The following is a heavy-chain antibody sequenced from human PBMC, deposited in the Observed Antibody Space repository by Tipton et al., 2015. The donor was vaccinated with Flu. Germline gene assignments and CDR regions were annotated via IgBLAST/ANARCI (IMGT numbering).Heavy chain of an antibody. D-gene: IGHD6-19*01. CDR1: GDSISSRYY. CDR3: AREKDSSGSEYFQH. J-gene: IGHJ1*01. Sequence: TLSLTCTVSGDSISSRYYWGWTRQPPGKGLEWIGCIYYSGSTYYNPSLKSRVTISVDTSRNQFTLKLSSVTAADTAVYYCAREKDSSGSEYFQHWGQGTLVTVSS. CDR2: IYYSGST. V-gene: IGHV4-38-2*02.